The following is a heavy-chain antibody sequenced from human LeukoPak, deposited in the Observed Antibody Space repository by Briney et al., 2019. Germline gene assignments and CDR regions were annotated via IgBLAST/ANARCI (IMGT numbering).Heavy chain of an antibody. J-gene: IGHJ4*02. V-gene: IGHV1-8*01. D-gene: IGHD6-6*01. CDR1: GYTFTSYD. CDR2: MNPNSGNT. CDR3: ARTAARRFDY. Sequence: ASAKVSCKASGYTFTSYDINWVRQATGQGLEWMGWMNPNSGNTGYAQKFQGRVTMTRDTSTSTVYMELSSLRSDDTAVYYCARTAARRFDYWGQGTLVTVSS.